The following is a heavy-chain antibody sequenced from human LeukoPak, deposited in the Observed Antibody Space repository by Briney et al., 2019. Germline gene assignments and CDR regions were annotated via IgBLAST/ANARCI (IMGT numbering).Heavy chain of an antibody. Sequence: SETLSLTCTVSGVSISNSNYYWGWIRQPPEKGLEWIGSIYYTGTTYYNPSLKDRVSISVDTSKNQFSLKLTSVTAADTAVYYCARLEQAMAGSRRFDPWGQGTLVTVSS. CDR1: GVSISNSNYY. J-gene: IGHJ5*02. D-gene: IGHD6-19*01. V-gene: IGHV4-39*01. CDR3: ARLEQAMAGSRRFDP. CDR2: IYYTGTT.